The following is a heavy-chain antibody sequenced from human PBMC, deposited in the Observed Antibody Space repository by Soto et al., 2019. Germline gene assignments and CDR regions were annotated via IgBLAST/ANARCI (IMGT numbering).Heavy chain of an antibody. CDR1: GGSFSGYH. V-gene: IGHV4-34*01. CDR2: INHSGST. CDR3: ARHFLHSSGKVDY. J-gene: IGHJ4*02. Sequence: SETLSLTCAVYGGSFSGYHWSWVRQPPGKGLEWIGEINHSGSTNFNPSLKSRITISVDTSKNQFSLKMSSVTAADTAVYYCARHFLHSSGKVDYWGQGTLVT. D-gene: IGHD6-19*01.